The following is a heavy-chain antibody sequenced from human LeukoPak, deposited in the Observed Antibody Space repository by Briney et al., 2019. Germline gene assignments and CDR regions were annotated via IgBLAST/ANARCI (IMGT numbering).Heavy chain of an antibody. CDR1: GYTLTELS. Sequence: ASVKVSCKVSGYTLTELSMHWVRQAPGKGLEWMGGFDPEDGETIYAQKFQGRVTMTEDTSTDTAYMELSSLRSEDTAVYYCAIRWELPRGHDAFDIWGQGTMVTVSS. J-gene: IGHJ3*02. V-gene: IGHV1-24*01. CDR3: AIRWELPRGHDAFDI. D-gene: IGHD1-26*01. CDR2: FDPEDGET.